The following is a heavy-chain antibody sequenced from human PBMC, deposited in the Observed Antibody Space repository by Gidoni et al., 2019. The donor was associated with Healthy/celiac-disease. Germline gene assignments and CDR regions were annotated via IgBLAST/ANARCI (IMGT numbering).Heavy chain of an antibody. Sequence: QITLKESGPTLVKPTQTLTLTCTFSGFSLSTSGVGVGWIRQPPGKALAWLSLIYWDDDKRYSPSLKGRLTITKDTSKNQVVLTMTNMDPVDTATYYCAHSPYSSSWYILGAFDIWGQGTMVTVSS. CDR2: IYWDDDK. D-gene: IGHD6-13*01. J-gene: IGHJ3*02. CDR3: AHSPYSSSWYILGAFDI. CDR1: GFSLSTSGVG. V-gene: IGHV2-5*02.